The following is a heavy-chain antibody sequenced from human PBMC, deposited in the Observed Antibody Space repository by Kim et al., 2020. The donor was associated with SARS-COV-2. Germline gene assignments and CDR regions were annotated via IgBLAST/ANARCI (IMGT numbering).Heavy chain of an antibody. CDR3: ARGHIKRGVVVVPYFDY. CDR2: INAGNGNT. CDR1: GYTFTSYA. V-gene: IGHV1-3*01. D-gene: IGHD2-2*01. Sequence: ASVKVSCKASGYTFTSYAMHWVRQAPGQRLEWMGWINAGNGNTKYSQKFQGRVTITRDTSASTAYMELSSLRSEDTAVYYCARGHIKRGVVVVPYFDYWGQGTLVTVSS. J-gene: IGHJ4*02.